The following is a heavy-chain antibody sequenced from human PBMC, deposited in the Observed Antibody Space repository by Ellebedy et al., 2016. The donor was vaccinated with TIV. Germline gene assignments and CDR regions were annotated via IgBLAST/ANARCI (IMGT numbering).Heavy chain of an antibody. Sequence: ASVKVSXXASGHNFTAYGIHWVRQAPGQRLEWMGWINTGNGNTKYSQKFQGRITITRDTSATTADMELSGLMSEDTAVYYCATREWQDPMDVWGQGTTVTVSS. CDR2: INTGNGNT. V-gene: IGHV1-3*04. CDR1: GHNFTAYG. J-gene: IGHJ6*02. D-gene: IGHD3-3*01. CDR3: ATREWQDPMDV.